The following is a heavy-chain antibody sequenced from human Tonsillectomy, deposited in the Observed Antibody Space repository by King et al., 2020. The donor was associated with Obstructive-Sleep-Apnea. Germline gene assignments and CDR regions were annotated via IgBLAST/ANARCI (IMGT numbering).Heavy chain of an antibody. CDR1: GYTFTNYG. Sequence: VQLVESGAEVKKPGASVKVSCKASGYTFTNYGITWVRQAPGQGPEWMGWISAYNGNTNYAQKLQGRVTMTTDTSTSTDYMELRSLRSDDTAVYYCARVGGGYNLDFYYGMDVWGQGTTVTVSS. V-gene: IGHV1-18*01. D-gene: IGHD5-24*01. CDR2: ISAYNGNT. J-gene: IGHJ6*02. CDR3: ARVGGGYNLDFYYGMDV.